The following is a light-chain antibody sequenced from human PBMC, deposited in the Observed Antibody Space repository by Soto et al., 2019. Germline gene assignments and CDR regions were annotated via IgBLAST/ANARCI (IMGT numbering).Light chain of an antibody. J-gene: IGLJ1*01. Sequence: QSVLTQPASVSGSPGQSITISCTGTSSDVGGYDFVSWYQHHPGKAPRLMIYDVSHRPSGVSDRLSASKSGNTASLTISGLLAEDEADYYCSSYTSISPYVFGTGTKLTVL. CDR2: DVS. CDR3: SSYTSISPYV. V-gene: IGLV2-14*03. CDR1: SSDVGGYDF.